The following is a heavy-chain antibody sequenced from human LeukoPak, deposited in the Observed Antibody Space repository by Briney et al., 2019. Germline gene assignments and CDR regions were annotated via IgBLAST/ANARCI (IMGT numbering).Heavy chain of an antibody. CDR2: IIPIFGTA. Sequence: SVKVSCKASGGTSSSYAISWVRQAPGQGLEWMGRIIPIFGTANYAQKFQGRVTITADKSTSTAYMELSSLRSEDTAVYYCAKDSSGYYPNWFDPWGQGTLVTVSS. CDR1: GGTSSSYA. CDR3: AKDSSGYYPNWFDP. V-gene: IGHV1-69*06. J-gene: IGHJ5*02. D-gene: IGHD3-22*01.